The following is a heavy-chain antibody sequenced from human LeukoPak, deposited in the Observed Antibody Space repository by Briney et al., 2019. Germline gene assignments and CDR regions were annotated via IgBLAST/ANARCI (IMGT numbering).Heavy chain of an antibody. CDR1: GFSVSNYY. Sequence: PGGSLRLSCAGSGFSVSNYYMNWVRQAPGKGLEWVSLIRDSGETFYADSVKGRFTISRDNSKNTVYLRMNRLRVEDTAVYFCARDRAVTQVWVEFDSWGQGTLVTVSS. J-gene: IGHJ5*01. CDR3: ARDRAVTQVWVEFDS. D-gene: IGHD3-16*01. V-gene: IGHV3-66*03. CDR2: IRDSGET.